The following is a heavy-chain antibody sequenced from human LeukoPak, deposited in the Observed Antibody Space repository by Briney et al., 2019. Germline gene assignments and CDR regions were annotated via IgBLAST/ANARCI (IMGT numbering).Heavy chain of an antibody. CDR2: IYYSGST. Sequence: SETLSLTCTVPGGSISSYYWSWIRQPPGKGLERIGYIYYSGSTNYNPSLKSRVTISVDTSNNQFSLKLSSVTPADTAVYYCARGGYYGSGNDFRFDPWGQGTLVTVSS. CDR3: ARGGYYGSGNDFRFDP. D-gene: IGHD3-10*01. CDR1: GGSISSYY. J-gene: IGHJ5*02. V-gene: IGHV4-59*01.